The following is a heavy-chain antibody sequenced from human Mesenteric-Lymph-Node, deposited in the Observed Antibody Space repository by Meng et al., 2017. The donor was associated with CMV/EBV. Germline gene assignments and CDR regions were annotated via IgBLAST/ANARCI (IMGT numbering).Heavy chain of an antibody. J-gene: IGHJ4*02. D-gene: IGHD2-8*01. V-gene: IGHV3-48*03. CDR3: AKVPYCTNGVCYTYFDY. CDR2: INRGDSVI. CDR1: RFTLSNHD. Sequence: GGSLRLSCSSSRFTLSNHDMNWVRQAPGKGLEWLSHINRGDSVIAYADSVKGRFTISRDTSKNTLYLQMNSLTAEDTAVYYCAKVPYCTNGVCYTYFDYWGQGTLVKVSS.